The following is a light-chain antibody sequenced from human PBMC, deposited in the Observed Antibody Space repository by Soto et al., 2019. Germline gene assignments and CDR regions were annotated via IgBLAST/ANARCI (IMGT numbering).Light chain of an antibody. V-gene: IGKV3-11*01. J-gene: IGKJ1*01. Sequence: ETVLTQSPATLSLSPGERATLSCRASQSVNNYLAWYQQKPGQVPRVLIYDVSNRATGIPARYSGSGSGTDFTITISSLEPEDFAVYYCQQRGSWPWTFGQGTKVEIK. CDR3: QQRGSWPWT. CDR2: DVS. CDR1: QSVNNY.